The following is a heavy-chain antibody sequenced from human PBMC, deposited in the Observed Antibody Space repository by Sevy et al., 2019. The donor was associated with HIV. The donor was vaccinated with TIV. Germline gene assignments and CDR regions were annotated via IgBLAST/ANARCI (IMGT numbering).Heavy chain of an antibody. CDR3: AKDRVIFGVVISYYFDY. CDR1: GFTFSSYG. Sequence: GGCLRLSCAASGFTFSSYGMHWVRQAPGKGLEWVAVISYDGSNKYYADSVKGRFTISRDNSKNTLYLQMNSLRAEDTAVYYCAKDRVIFGVVISYYFDYWGQGTLVTVSS. J-gene: IGHJ4*02. D-gene: IGHD3-3*01. V-gene: IGHV3-30*18. CDR2: ISYDGSNK.